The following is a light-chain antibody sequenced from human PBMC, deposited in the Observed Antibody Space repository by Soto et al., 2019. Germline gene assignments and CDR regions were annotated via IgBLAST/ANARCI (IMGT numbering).Light chain of an antibody. CDR3: PQYNNWPRT. CDR2: GAT. Sequence: EIVITQSPATLSVSPGERATLSCRASQSVRILLAWYPQKPGQAPRLLIHGATTRETGIPARFVCSGAGTECTRPISSLQSEDVSVDSCPQYNNWPRTFGQGTKVDIK. V-gene: IGKV3-15*01. J-gene: IGKJ1*01. CDR1: QSVRIL.